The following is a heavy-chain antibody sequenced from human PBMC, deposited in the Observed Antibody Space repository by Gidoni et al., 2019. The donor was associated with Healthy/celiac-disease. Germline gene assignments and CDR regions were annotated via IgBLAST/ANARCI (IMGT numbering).Heavy chain of an antibody. D-gene: IGHD4-17*01. CDR2: ISYDGSNK. J-gene: IGHJ4*02. V-gene: IGHV3-30*18. CDR1: GFTFSSYG. CDR3: AKDQGHGDYVRYFDY. Sequence: QVQLVESGGGVVQPGRSLRPSCASSGFTFSSYGMHWVRQAPGKGLEWVAVISYDGSNKYYADAVKGRFTISRDNSKNTLYLQMNSLRAEDTAVYYCAKDQGHGDYVRYFDYWGQGTLVTVSS.